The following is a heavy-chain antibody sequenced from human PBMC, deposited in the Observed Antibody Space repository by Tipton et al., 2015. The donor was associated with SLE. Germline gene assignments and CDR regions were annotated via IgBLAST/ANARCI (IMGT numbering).Heavy chain of an antibody. V-gene: IGHV4-31*02. CDR2: IYYSGST. Sequence: LRLSCAVSGGSINSAGYYWSWIRQHPGKGLEWIGYIYYSGSTYYNPSLRSRVTISVDTSKNQFSLKLSSVTAADTAVYYCARGDIVVVVAATLVFDYWGQGTLVTVSS. CDR1: GGSINSAGYY. CDR3: ARGDIVVVVAATLVFDY. J-gene: IGHJ4*02. D-gene: IGHD2-15*01.